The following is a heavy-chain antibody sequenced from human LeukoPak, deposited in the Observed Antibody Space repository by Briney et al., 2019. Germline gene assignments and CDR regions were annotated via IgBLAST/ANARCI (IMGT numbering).Heavy chain of an antibody. Sequence: SVKVSCKASGGTFSSYAISWVRQAPGQGLEWMGGIIPIFGTANYAQKFQGRVTITADKSTSTAYMELSSLRSEDTAVYYCAICPDIVVVPAAWYYFDYWGQGTLVTVPS. CDR2: IIPIFGTA. J-gene: IGHJ4*02. CDR1: GGTFSSYA. CDR3: AICPDIVVVPAAWYYFDY. V-gene: IGHV1-69*06. D-gene: IGHD2-2*01.